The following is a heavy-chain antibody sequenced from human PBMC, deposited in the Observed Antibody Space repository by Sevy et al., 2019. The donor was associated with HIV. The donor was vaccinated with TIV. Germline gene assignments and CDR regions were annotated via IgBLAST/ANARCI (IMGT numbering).Heavy chain of an antibody. J-gene: IGHJ4*02. Sequence: GGSLRLSCAASGFTFEDYALHWVRQVPGKGLEWVSGISWNSGRIGYADSVKGRFTISRDNAKNTLHLQMNSLRAEDTAVYYCARDLEFYDYGDYGPAFMPDYWGQGTLVTVSS. D-gene: IGHD4-17*01. CDR3: ARDLEFYDYGDYGPAFMPDY. V-gene: IGHV3-9*01. CDR1: GFTFEDYA. CDR2: ISWNSGRI.